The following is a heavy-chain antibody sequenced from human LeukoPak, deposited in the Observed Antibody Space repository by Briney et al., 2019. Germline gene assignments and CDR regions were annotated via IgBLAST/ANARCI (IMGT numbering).Heavy chain of an antibody. D-gene: IGHD3-10*01. CDR1: GVSITSGDYY. CDR2: IYYSGST. Sequence: SETLSLTCTVSGVSITSGDYYWGWIRQPPGKGLEWIGSIYYSGSTYYNPSLKSRVTISVDTSKNQFSLKLSSVTAADTAVYSCAGFTFFRGVITFDYWGQGTLVTVSS. J-gene: IGHJ4*02. V-gene: IGHV4-39*01. CDR3: AGFTFFRGVITFDY.